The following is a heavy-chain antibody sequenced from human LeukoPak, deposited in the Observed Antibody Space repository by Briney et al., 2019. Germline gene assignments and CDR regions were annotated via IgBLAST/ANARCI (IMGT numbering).Heavy chain of an antibody. CDR1: GGTFSSYA. J-gene: IGHJ4*02. CDR2: INPNSGGT. D-gene: IGHD6-13*01. Sequence: GASVKVSCKASGGTFSSYAISWVRQAPGQGLEWMGWINPNSGGTNYAQKFQGRVTMTRDTSISTAYMELSRLRSDDTAVYYCARETYSSSWYGFDYWGQGTLVTVSS. V-gene: IGHV1-2*02. CDR3: ARETYSSSWYGFDY.